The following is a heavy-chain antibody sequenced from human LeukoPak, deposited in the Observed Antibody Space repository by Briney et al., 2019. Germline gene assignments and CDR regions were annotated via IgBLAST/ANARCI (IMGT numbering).Heavy chain of an antibody. Sequence: PSGTLSLTCAVSGGSISSRNWWSWVRQPPGKGLEWIGEINHSGSTNYNPSLKSRVTISVDTSKNQFSLKLSSVTAADTAVYYCARRRRHYYSNWFDPWGQGTLVTVSS. D-gene: IGHD3-22*01. CDR3: ARRRRHYYSNWFDP. V-gene: IGHV4-4*02. CDR1: GGSISSRNW. J-gene: IGHJ5*02. CDR2: INHSGST.